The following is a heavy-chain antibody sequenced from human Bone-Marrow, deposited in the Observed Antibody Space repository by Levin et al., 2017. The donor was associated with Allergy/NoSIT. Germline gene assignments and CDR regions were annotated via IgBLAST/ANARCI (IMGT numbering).Heavy chain of an antibody. J-gene: IGHJ4*02. CDR2: VNWKGENA. V-gene: IGHV3-20*04. Sequence: SCAASGFTFDDYGMSWVRQVPGKGLEWVSGVNWKGENAGYADSVKGRFTISRDNAKKSLYLQMSSLRAEDTALYYCASGGIYYGSAFEFWGQGTLVTVSS. D-gene: IGHD3-10*01. CDR1: GFTFDDYG. CDR3: ASGGIYYGSAFEF.